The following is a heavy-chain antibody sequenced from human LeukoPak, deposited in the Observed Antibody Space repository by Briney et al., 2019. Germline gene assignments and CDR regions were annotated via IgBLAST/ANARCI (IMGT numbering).Heavy chain of an antibody. CDR2: ITSSSSYI. V-gene: IGHV3-21*01. CDR1: GFTFSSYE. CDR3: TRDGDTGMVGGYYYYMDV. Sequence: GGSLRLSCAASGFTFSSYEMNWVRQAPGKGLEWVSSITSSSSYIYYADSAKGRFTISRDNAKNSLYLQMNTLRAEDTAVYYCTRDGDTGMVGGYYYYMDVWGKGTTVTVSS. J-gene: IGHJ6*03. D-gene: IGHD5-18*01.